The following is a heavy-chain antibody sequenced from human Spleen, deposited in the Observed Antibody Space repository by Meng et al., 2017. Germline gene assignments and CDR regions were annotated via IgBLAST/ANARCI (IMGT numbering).Heavy chain of an antibody. D-gene: IGHD6-19*01. V-gene: IGHV4/OR15-8*02. J-gene: IGHJ4*02. CDR2: IYHGGDT. CDR1: GGSISSIAW. Sequence: QGQLPESGPGLVKPSGTLSLTCVVSGGSISSIAWWSWVRQPPGKGLEWIGEIYHGGDTNYNPSLKSRVTIAIDKSKNQFSLKLSSVTAADTAVYYCASWIYSCGWQWGQGALVTVSS. CDR3: ASWIYSCGWQ.